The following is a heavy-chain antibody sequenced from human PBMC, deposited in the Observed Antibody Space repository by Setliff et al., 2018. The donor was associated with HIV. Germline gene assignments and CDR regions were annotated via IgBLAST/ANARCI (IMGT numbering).Heavy chain of an antibody. CDR1: GYSFNSYT. Sequence: GASVKVSCKAPGYSFNSYTIGWVRQAPAQGLEWMGWISVYNDNTNYAQKFQGRVAMTRDTSTGTVYMELSSLKSEDTAVYYCARSFDILTGDLDYWGQGTLVTVSS. CDR2: ISVYNDNT. D-gene: IGHD3-9*01. CDR3: ARSFDILTGDLDY. V-gene: IGHV1-18*01. J-gene: IGHJ4*02.